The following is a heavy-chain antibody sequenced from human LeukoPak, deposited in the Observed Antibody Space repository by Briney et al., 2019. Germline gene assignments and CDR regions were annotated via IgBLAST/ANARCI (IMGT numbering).Heavy chain of an antibody. CDR1: GFTFSSYG. CDR2: ISYDGSNK. D-gene: IGHD6-19*01. Sequence: GRSLRLSCAASGFTFSSYGMHWVRQAPGKGLEWVAVISYDGSNKYYADSVKGRFTISRDNSKNTLYLQMNSLRAEDTAVYYCAKTGRPSGYYFDYWGQGTLVTVSS. J-gene: IGHJ4*02. V-gene: IGHV3-30*18. CDR3: AKTGRPSGYYFDY.